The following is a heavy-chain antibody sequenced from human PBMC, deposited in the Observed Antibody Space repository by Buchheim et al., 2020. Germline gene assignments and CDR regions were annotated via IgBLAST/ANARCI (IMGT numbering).Heavy chain of an antibody. J-gene: IGHJ4*02. Sequence: EVQLLESGGDLVQPWGSLRLSCAASGFTFPSYTMSWVRQAPGKGLEWVSSITSGGATYYADSVRGRFTTSSGNTLTTVYLQMDNPRVEDTALYYCGQSRLSTNGLFDYWGQGTL. V-gene: IGHV3-23*01. D-gene: IGHD5-24*01. CDR1: GFTFPSYT. CDR2: ITSGGAT. CDR3: GQSRLSTNGLFDY.